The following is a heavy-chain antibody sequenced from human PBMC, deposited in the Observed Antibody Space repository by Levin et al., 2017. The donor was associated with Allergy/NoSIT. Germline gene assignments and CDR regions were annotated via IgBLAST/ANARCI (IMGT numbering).Heavy chain of an antibody. D-gene: IGHD1-26*01. CDR3: ARPRGFKSSTGITSGAFDY. CDR2: LDSTSTYI. Sequence: LSLTCAASGFTFSTYSMNWVRQAPGRGLEWVSSLDSTSTYIYYADSVRGRFAISRDNAKNSLYLEMNSLRAEDTAVYYCARPRGFKSSTGITSGAFDYWGQGTLVTVSS. V-gene: IGHV3-21*01. CDR1: GFTFSTYS. J-gene: IGHJ4*02.